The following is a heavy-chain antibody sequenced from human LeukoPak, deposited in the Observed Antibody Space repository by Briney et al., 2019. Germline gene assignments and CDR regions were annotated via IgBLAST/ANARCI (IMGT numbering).Heavy chain of an antibody. J-gene: IGHJ4*02. Sequence: PSETLSLTCAVYGGSFSGHYWSWIRQPPGKGLEWIGEINHSGSTNYNPSLESRVTISVDTSKNHFSLKLSSVTAADTAVYYRASGQYYDLWSGYYVDWGQGTLVTVSA. D-gene: IGHD3-3*01. CDR3: ASGQYYDLWSGYYVD. CDR2: INHSGST. CDR1: GGSFSGHY. V-gene: IGHV4-34*01.